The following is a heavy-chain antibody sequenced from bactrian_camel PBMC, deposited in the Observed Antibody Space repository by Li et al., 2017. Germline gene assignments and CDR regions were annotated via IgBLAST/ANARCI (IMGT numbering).Heavy chain of an antibody. Sequence: QVQLVESGGGLVQPGGSLRLSCTASGFTFSDNLMTWVRQVPGKGLEWVSSIYEEGTKTYYSDSVKGRFAISRDNAKSTVYLYMNNLQSEDTARYYCGGGWHTIYWSQGTQVTVS. V-gene: IGHV3S6*01. CDR2: IYEEGTKT. D-gene: IGHD2*01. CDR1: GFTFSDNL. CDR3: GGGWHTIY. J-gene: IGHJ4*01.